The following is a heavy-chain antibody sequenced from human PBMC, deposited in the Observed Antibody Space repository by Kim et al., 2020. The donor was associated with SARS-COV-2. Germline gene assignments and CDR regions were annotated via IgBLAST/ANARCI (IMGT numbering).Heavy chain of an antibody. CDR2: IYTGGST. Sequence: GGSLRLSCTISGAPVSANYMNWVRQAPGKGLQWVSIIYTGGSTYYSHSVRGRFTISRDDSKNTVYLQMSSLTAEDTALYYCARDSGGGGPPLDVWG. V-gene: IGHV3-66*01. J-gene: IGHJ6*03. D-gene: IGHD5-12*01. CDR3: ARDSGGGGPPLDV. CDR1: GAPVSANY.